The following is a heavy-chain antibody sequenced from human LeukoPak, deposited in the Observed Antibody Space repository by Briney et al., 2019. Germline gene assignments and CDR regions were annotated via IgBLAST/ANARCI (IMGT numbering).Heavy chain of an antibody. D-gene: IGHD1-26*01. CDR1: GYAFTSYD. CDR3: ARSSIVGATLEWFDP. CDR2: MNPYNGNT. V-gene: IGHV1-8*01. Sequence: ASVKVSCKASGYAFTSYDINWVRQATGQGLEWLGWMNPYNGNTSYAQNLQGRVTMTTDTSISTAYMELSSLRSEDTAVYYCARSSIVGATLEWFDPWGQGTLVTVSS. J-gene: IGHJ5*02.